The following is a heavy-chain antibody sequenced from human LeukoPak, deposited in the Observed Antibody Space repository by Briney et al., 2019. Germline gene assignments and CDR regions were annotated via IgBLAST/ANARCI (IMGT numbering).Heavy chain of an antibody. J-gene: IGHJ3*02. D-gene: IGHD3-10*01. CDR2: ISWNSGSI. Sequence: GGSLRLSCAASGFTFDDYAMHWVRQAPGKGLEWVSGISWNSGSIGYADSVKGRFTISRDNAKNSLYLQMNSLRAEDMALYYCAKDMFGTLWFGDPGGAFDIWGRGTMVTVSS. CDR1: GFTFDDYA. V-gene: IGHV3-9*03. CDR3: AKDMFGTLWFGDPGGAFDI.